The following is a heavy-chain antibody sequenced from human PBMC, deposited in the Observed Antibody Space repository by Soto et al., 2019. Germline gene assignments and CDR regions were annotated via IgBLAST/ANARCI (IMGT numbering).Heavy chain of an antibody. J-gene: IGHJ5*02. Sequence: QVQLQESGPGLVKPSQTLSLTCTVSGGSISSGGYYWSWIRQHPGKGLEWIGYIYYSGSTYYNPSPKSRVTISVDTSKNQLSLKLSSVTAADTAVYYCARDGEYYYDSSGYYLARVRHNWFDPWGQGTLVTVSS. D-gene: IGHD3-22*01. CDR2: IYYSGST. CDR3: ARDGEYYYDSSGYYLARVRHNWFDP. V-gene: IGHV4-31*03. CDR1: GGSISSGGYY.